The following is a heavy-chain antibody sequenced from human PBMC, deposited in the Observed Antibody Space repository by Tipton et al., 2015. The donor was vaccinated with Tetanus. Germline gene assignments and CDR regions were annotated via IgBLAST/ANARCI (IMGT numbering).Heavy chain of an antibody. J-gene: IGHJ5*02. CDR3: ARLPKHYSASGST. D-gene: IGHD3-10*01. CDR2: ISPGDSDA. CDR1: GYNFATFW. V-gene: IGHV5-51*01. Sequence: QLVQSGAEVKKPGESLNISCKASGYNFATFWIGWVRQKPGKGLEWMGIISPGDSDATYSPSFQGQVTISLDKSISTAYLQWASLKPSDTAIYFCARLPKHYSASGSTWGQGTLVTVSS.